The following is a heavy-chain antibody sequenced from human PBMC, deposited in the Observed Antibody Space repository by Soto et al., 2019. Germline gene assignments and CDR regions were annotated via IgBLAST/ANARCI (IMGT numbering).Heavy chain of an antibody. CDR2: IHYSGST. CDR3: ARANYYGSSNY. Sequence: SETLSLTCTVSGGSISSGGYYWSWIRQHPGKGLEWIGYIHYSGSTYYNPSLKSRVTISVDTSNNQFSLKMSSVTAADTAVYYCARANYYGSSNYWGQGTLVTVSS. D-gene: IGHD3-10*01. CDR1: GGSISSGGYY. J-gene: IGHJ4*02. V-gene: IGHV4-31*03.